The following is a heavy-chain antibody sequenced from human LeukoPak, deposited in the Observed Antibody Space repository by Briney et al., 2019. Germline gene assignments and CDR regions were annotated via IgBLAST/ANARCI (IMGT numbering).Heavy chain of an antibody. D-gene: IGHD4-17*01. Sequence: SETLSLTCAVSGGSISSSNWYSWVRQPPGKGLEWIGEIYHSGSTNYNPSLKSRVTISVDTSKNQFSLKLSSVTAADTAVYYCARYLTTVTFYYYGMDVWGQGTTVTVSS. V-gene: IGHV4-4*02. CDR2: IYHSGST. CDR1: GGSISSSNW. CDR3: ARYLTTVTFYYYGMDV. J-gene: IGHJ6*02.